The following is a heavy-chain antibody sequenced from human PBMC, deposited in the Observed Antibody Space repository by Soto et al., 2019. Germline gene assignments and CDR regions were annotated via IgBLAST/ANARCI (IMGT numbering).Heavy chain of an antibody. CDR3: ARLGGYVSVGYYYLWDS. D-gene: IGHD3-22*01. CDR1: DGSMNSDSSY. Sequence: QLQLQESGPGLVKPSETLSLTCRVSDGSMNSDSSYWGWIRQPPGKGLEWTGVINHSGSTYHNLSLKGRVTMSVAASRNRCSLKLTSMTAADTAVYYCARLGGYVSVGYYYLWDSWGQGTLVTVPS. J-gene: IGHJ4*02. CDR2: INHSGST. V-gene: IGHV4-39*01.